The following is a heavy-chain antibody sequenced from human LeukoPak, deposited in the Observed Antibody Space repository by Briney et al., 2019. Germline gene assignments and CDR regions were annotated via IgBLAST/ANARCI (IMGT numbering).Heavy chain of an antibody. V-gene: IGHV1-18*04. Sequence: ASVKVSCKASGYTFTNYGISWVRQAPGQGREWMAWISANNGETRYAQNLHGRLTMTTDTSTSTAYMELRSLRPDDTAVYYCARVPPSAHQLLSSDYWGQGTQVTVSS. CDR1: GYTFTNYG. CDR3: ARVPPSAHQLLSSDY. CDR2: ISANNGET. J-gene: IGHJ4*02. D-gene: IGHD2-2*01.